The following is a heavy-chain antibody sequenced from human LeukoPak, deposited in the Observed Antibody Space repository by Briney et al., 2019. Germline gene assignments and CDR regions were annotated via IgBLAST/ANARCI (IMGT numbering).Heavy chain of an antibody. CDR2: IHYSGST. J-gene: IGHJ5*02. D-gene: IGHD3-10*01. Sequence: SETLSLTCTVSGGSISSSTYYWAWIRQSPGKGLEWIGSIHYSGSTYYNPSLKSRVTMSVDTSKNQFSLRLSSVTAADTAMYYCARGSGTYYVYNWFHPWGQGTLVTVSS. CDR3: ARGSGTYYVYNWFHP. CDR1: GGSISSSTYY. V-gene: IGHV4-39*07.